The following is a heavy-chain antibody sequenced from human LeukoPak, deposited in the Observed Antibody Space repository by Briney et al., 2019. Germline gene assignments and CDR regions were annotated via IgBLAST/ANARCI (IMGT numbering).Heavy chain of an antibody. J-gene: IGHJ5*02. CDR1: GFPFTRYD. D-gene: IGHD3-10*01. Sequence: GASVTVSFTASGFPFTRYDINWVRQTRAQGLEWMGWMNPNTGNTGYAQKFQGRVTMTRDTSTSTAYMELRDLRSEDTAVYYCVRDGEGVAISVNYWFDPWGQGTLVTVSS. CDR2: MNPNTGNT. V-gene: IGHV1-8*01. CDR3: VRDGEGVAISVNYWFDP.